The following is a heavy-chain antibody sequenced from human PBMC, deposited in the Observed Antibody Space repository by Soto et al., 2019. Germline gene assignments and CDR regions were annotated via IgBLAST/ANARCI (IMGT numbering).Heavy chain of an antibody. J-gene: IGHJ4*02. CDR2: IWYDGSNK. CDR3: ARVSGSGFADPDY. Sequence: GGSLRLSCAASGFTFSSYGMHWVRQAPGKGLEWVAVIWYDGSNKYYADSVKGRFTISRDNSKNTLYLQMNSLRAEDTAVYYCARVSGSGFADPDYWGQGTLVTVSS. CDR1: GFTFSSYG. D-gene: IGHD3-22*01. V-gene: IGHV3-33*01.